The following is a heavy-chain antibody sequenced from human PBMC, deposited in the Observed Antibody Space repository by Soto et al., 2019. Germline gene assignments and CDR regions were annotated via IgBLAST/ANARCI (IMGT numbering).Heavy chain of an antibody. CDR1: GFTFSDYY. D-gene: IGHD2-8*01. CDR3: AKMEYGLYCSDY. V-gene: IGHV3-11*01. CDR2: ISNRGSPT. J-gene: IGHJ4*02. Sequence: QVQLVESGGGLVKPGGSLRLSCAASGFTFSDYYMTWIRQAPGKGLEWVSYISNRGSPTYAESVKGRFTVSRDNARNSGYLQMRSLRAEDTALYYCAKMEYGLYCSDYWGLGTRVTVSS.